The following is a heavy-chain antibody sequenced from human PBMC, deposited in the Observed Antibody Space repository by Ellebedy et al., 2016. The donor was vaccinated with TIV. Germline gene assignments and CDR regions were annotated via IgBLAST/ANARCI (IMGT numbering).Heavy chain of an antibody. Sequence: SETLSLTCTVSGYFISDGYYWGWIRQPPGKGLEWIGSGYHSGSTFDNPSLKSRVSISVDTTKNQFSLRLASVTAADTAVYYCARDGTVLVPAADMDVWGKGTTVTVSS. D-gene: IGHD2-2*01. CDR2: GYHSGST. CDR3: ARDGTVLVPAADMDV. CDR1: GYFISDGYY. V-gene: IGHV4-38-2*02. J-gene: IGHJ6*03.